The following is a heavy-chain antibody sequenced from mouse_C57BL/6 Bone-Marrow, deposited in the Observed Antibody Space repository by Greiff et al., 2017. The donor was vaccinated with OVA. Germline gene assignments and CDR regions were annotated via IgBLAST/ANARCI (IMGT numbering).Heavy chain of an antibody. CDR3: ARPRGYAMDY. V-gene: IGHV1-66*01. J-gene: IGHJ4*01. CDR1: GYSFTSYY. Sequence: QVQLQQSGPELVKPGASVKISCKASGYSFTSYYIHWVKQRPGQGLEWIGWIYPGSGNTKYNEKFKGKATLTADTSSSTAYMQISSLTSEDSAVYYCARPRGYAMDYWGQGTSVTVSS. CDR2: IYPGSGNT.